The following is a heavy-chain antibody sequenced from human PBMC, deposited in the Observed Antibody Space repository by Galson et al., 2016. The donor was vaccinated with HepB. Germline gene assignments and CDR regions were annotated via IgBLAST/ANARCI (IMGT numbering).Heavy chain of an antibody. CDR3: ARDVWAALTDYYAMDV. CDR1: GFIFSSYN. V-gene: IGHV3-21*01. J-gene: IGHJ6*02. CDR2: ISSSGRYI. D-gene: IGHD6-6*01. Sequence: FLRLSCAASGFIFSSYNMNWVRQAPGKGLEWVSSISSSGRYIYYADSVKGRFTISRDTAENSLYLQMNSLRDEDTAVYYCARDVWAALTDYYAMDVWGQGTTVTVSS.